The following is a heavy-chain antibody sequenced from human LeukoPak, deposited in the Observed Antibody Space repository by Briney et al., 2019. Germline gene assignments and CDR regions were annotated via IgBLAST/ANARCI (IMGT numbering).Heavy chain of an antibody. V-gene: IGHV4-39*07. CDR1: GGSISSNSYY. Sequence: PSETLSLTCTVSGGSISSNSYYWDWIRQPPGKGLEWIGSIYHSGSTNYNPSLKSRVTISVDKSKNQFSLKLSSVTAADTAVYYCARDKREPRYAFDIWGQGTMVTVSS. J-gene: IGHJ3*02. D-gene: IGHD1-26*01. CDR2: IYHSGST. CDR3: ARDKREPRYAFDI.